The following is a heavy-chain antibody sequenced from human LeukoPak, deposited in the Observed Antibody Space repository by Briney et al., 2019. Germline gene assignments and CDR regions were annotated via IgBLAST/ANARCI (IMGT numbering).Heavy chain of an antibody. CDR1: GGSISSYY. D-gene: IGHD5-18*01. V-gene: IGHV4-59*08. Sequence: PSETLSLTCTVSGGSISSYYWSWIRQPPGKGLEWIGYIYYSGSTNYNPSLKSRVTISVDTSKNQFSLKLSSVTAADTAVYYCARQDRQLWLLPSTGYYYGMDVWGQGTTVTVSS. CDR2: IYYSGST. J-gene: IGHJ6*02. CDR3: ARQDRQLWLLPSTGYYYGMDV.